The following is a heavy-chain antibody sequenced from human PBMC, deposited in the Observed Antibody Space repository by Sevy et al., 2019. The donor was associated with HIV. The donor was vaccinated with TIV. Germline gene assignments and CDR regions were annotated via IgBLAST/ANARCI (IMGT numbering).Heavy chain of an antibody. CDR1: GGSISSSSYY. D-gene: IGHD3-22*01. CDR3: ARLPYYYDSSGYY. J-gene: IGHJ4*02. Sequence: SETLSLTCTVSGGSISSSSYYWGWIRQPPGKGLEWIGSIDYSGRTYYNPSLKSRVTISVDTSKNQFSLMLSLGTAAETAVYYCARLPYYYDSSGYYWGQGTLVTVSS. CDR2: IDYSGRT. V-gene: IGHV4-39*01.